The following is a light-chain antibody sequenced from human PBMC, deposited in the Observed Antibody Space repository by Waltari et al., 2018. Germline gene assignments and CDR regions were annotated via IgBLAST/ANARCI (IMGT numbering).Light chain of an antibody. Sequence: DIQMTQSPSTLSASVGARVTITCRARQSISSWLAWYQQKPGKATKFLIYKASSLESGVPSRCSGSGSGTEFTLTISSLQPDDFATYYCQQYNNFPWTFGQGTKVEIK. J-gene: IGKJ1*01. V-gene: IGKV1-5*03. CDR3: QQYNNFPWT. CDR1: QSISSW. CDR2: KAS.